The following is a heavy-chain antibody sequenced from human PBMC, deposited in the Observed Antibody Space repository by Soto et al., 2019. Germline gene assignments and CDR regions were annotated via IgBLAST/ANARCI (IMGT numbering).Heavy chain of an antibody. CDR3: ARGVAERPGAWV. CDR2: INNDGSSR. CDR1: GFTFNNFW. V-gene: IGHV3-74*01. J-gene: IGHJ4*02. Sequence: EVQLVESGGGLVQPGGSLRLSCAASGFTFNNFWMHWVRQVPGRGLVWISRINNDGSSRSYADSVKGRFTISRDNAKNTRFLQMSSLRVEDTAVYYCARGVAERPGAWVWGQGIMVTVSS. D-gene: IGHD1-26*01.